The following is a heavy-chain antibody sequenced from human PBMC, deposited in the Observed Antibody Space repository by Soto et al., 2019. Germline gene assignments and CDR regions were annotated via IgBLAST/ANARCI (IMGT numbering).Heavy chain of an antibody. D-gene: IGHD3-16*01. CDR1: GFTFSSYS. Sequence: PGGSLRLSCAASGFTFSSYSMNWVRQAPGKGLEWVSSISSSSSYIYYADSVKGRFTISRDNAKNSLYLQMNSLRAEDTAVYYCARAPYYYVWGSYPYTDYLCQGTLVTVSS. V-gene: IGHV3-21*01. J-gene: IGHJ4*02. CDR2: ISSSSSYI. CDR3: ARAPYYYVWGSYPYTDY.